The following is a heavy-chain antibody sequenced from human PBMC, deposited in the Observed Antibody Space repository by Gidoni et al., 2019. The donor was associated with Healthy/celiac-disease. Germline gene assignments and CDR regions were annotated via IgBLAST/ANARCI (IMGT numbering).Heavy chain of an antibody. Sequence: VQLVDSGGGLVQPGGSLRLSCAASGFTFSSYWMHWVRQATGKGLVWVSRIKSDGSSTSYADSVKGRFTISRDNAKNTLYLQMNSLRAEDTAVYYCARDALTYYDFWSGPVGVWGQGTTVTVSS. D-gene: IGHD3-3*01. CDR2: IKSDGSST. CDR3: ARDALTYYDFWSGPVGV. V-gene: IGHV3-74*01. J-gene: IGHJ6*02. CDR1: GFTFSSYW.